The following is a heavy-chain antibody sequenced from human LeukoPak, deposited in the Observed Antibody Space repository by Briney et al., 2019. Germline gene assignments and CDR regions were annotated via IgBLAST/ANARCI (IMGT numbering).Heavy chain of an antibody. D-gene: IGHD1-1*01. J-gene: IGHJ4*02. CDR1: GFIFSRYW. Sequence: GGSLRLSCAASGFIFSRYWMTWVRQAPGKGLEWVANIKEDGSENSYVESVKGRFTISRDNAKNSLSLQLNSLRAEDTAVYFCARQRYSDYWGQGTLVTVSS. CDR2: IKEDGSEN. V-gene: IGHV3-7*01. CDR3: ARQRYSDY.